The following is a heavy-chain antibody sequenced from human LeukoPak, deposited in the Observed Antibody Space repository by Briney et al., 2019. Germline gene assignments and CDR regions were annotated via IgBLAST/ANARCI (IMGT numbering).Heavy chain of an antibody. CDR1: GFTLTEHA. V-gene: IGHV3-23*01. CDR2: IIDVGDT. Sequence: GGSLRLSCAVSGFTLTEHALSWVRQAPGEGLEWVSGIIDVGDTYYADSVKGRFTISRDSSKNTLYLQMNSLRAENTATYYCAKDYCRGGNCPLPFFDSWGQGTLVTVSS. D-gene: IGHD2-15*01. CDR3: AKDYCRGGNCPLPFFDS. J-gene: IGHJ4*02.